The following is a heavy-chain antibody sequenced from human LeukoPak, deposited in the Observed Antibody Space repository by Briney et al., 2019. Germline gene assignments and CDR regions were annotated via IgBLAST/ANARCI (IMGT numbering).Heavy chain of an antibody. J-gene: IGHJ5*02. CDR2: MNPITGST. D-gene: IGHD3-10*01. V-gene: IGHV1-8*01. Sequence: ASVKVSCKASGYTFSDYDINWVRQTAGQGLEWMGWMNPITGSTGYVQKFRGRIIMTRDTSITTAFMELTSLTSDDTAIYYCARVKRFPTVWFDPWGQGTLVSVSS. CDR1: GYTFSDYD. CDR3: ARVKRFPTVWFDP.